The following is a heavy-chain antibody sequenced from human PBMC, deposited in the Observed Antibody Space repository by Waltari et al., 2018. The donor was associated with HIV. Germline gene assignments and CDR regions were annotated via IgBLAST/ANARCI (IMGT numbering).Heavy chain of an antibody. Sequence: QVQLVQSGAEVKKPGASVKVSCKASGYTFTSYGISWVRQAPGQGLEWMGWISAYNGNTNYAQKLQGRVTMTTDTSTSTAYRELRSLRSDDTAVYYCARVLSNYDYVWGSYRHDAFDIWGQGTMVTVSS. V-gene: IGHV1-18*01. J-gene: IGHJ3*02. D-gene: IGHD3-16*02. CDR1: GYTFTSYG. CDR3: ARVLSNYDYVWGSYRHDAFDI. CDR2: ISAYNGNT.